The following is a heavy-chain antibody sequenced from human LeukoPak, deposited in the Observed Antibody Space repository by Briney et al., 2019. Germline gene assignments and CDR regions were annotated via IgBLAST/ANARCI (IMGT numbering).Heavy chain of an antibody. CDR2: IYYSGST. CDR3: ASLAPPGWFAP. Sequence: SETLSLTCSVSGGSISSSSYYWAWIRQPPGKGLEWIANIYYSGSTYFNPSLKSRVTISKDTSKNQFSLKLTSVTAADTAVYSCASLAPPGWFAPGGQGPLVTFS. V-gene: IGHV4-39*01. J-gene: IGHJ5*02. CDR1: GGSISSSSYY.